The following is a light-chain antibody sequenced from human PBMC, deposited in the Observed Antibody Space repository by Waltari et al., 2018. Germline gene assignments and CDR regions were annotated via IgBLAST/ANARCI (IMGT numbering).Light chain of an antibody. CDR1: ESISTF. CDR2: RAS. Sequence: DIQVTQSPSSLSASVGDRVIITCRASESISTFLNWYQQKPGKAPNFLLYRASNLQSGGQSRFSGRGSGTDFTLTITNLQPEDFSTDCCQHSYSIPFTCGPGTTVDIK. CDR3: QHSYSIPFT. V-gene: IGKV1-39*01. J-gene: IGKJ3*01.